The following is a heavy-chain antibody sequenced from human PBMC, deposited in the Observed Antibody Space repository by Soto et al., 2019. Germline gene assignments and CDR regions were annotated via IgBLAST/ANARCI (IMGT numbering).Heavy chain of an antibody. V-gene: IGHV3-7*03. CDR1: GFTVSNSW. CDR3: TRKRFGMDV. J-gene: IGHJ6*02. Sequence: GGSLRLSCAASGFTVSNSWMSWVRQAPGKGLEWVANIKEDGSEKDYVDPVKGRFTTTRDNAKNSLYLQMNNLRAEDTAVYFCTRKRFGMDVWVQGTTVTVSS. CDR2: IKEDGSEK.